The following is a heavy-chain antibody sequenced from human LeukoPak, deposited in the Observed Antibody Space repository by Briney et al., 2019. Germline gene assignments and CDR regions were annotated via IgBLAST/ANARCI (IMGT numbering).Heavy chain of an antibody. CDR3: ARDQEGFDY. CDR1: GYTFTSYY. Sequence: GASVTVSFTASGYTFTSYYMHWVRQAPGQGLEWMGMIYPRDGSTSYAQKFQGRVTVTRDTSTSTVHMELSGLRSEDTAVYYCARDQEGFDYWGQGTLVTVSS. J-gene: IGHJ4*02. V-gene: IGHV1-46*01. CDR2: IYPRDGST.